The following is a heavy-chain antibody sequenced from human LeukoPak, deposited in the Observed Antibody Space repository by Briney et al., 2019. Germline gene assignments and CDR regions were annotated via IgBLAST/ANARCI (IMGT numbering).Heavy chain of an antibody. J-gene: IGHJ5*02. Sequence: SETLSLTCTVSGYSISGGYYWGWIRQPPGKGLEWIGSIYHSGSTYYNPSLKSRVTISVDTSKNQFSLKLSSVTAADTAVYYCARNGAAGSFLRRNNWFDPWGQGTLVTVSS. D-gene: IGHD6-13*01. CDR3: ARNGAAGSFLRRNNWFDP. CDR1: GYSISGGYY. V-gene: IGHV4-38-2*02. CDR2: IYHSGST.